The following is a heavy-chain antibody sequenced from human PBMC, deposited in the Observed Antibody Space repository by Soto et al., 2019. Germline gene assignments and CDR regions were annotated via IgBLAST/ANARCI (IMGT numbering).Heavy chain of an antibody. D-gene: IGHD6-13*01. V-gene: IGHV4-39*01. Sequence: SETLSLTCTVSGGSISSSSYYWGWIRQPPGKGLEWIGSIYYSGSTYYNPSLKSRVTISVDTSKNQFSLKLSSVTAADTAVYYCARRGIAAAGRDDFDYWGQGTLVTVS. J-gene: IGHJ4*02. CDR1: GGSISSSSYY. CDR2: IYYSGST. CDR3: ARRGIAAAGRDDFDY.